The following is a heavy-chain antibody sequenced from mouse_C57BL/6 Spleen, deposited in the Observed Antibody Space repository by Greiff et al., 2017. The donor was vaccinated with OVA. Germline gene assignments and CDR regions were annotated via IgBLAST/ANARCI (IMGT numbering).Heavy chain of an antibody. CDR1: GYSITSGYY. CDR3: ARERQLRLHY. J-gene: IGHJ4*01. V-gene: IGHV3-6*01. CDR2: ISYDGSN. Sequence: EVKLQESGPGLVKPSQSLSLACSVTGYSITSGYYWNWLRQFPGNKLEWMGYISYDGSNNYNPSLKNRISITRDTSKNQFFLKLNSVTTEDTATYYCARERQLRLHYWGQGTSVTVSS. D-gene: IGHD3-2*02.